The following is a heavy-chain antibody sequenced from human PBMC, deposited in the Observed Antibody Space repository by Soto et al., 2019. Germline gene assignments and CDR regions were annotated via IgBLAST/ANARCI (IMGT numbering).Heavy chain of an antibody. J-gene: IGHJ4*02. CDR3: ARANWSPPGGMAATGFDY. V-gene: IGHV4-59*01. Sequence: SETLSLTCTVSGGSISSYYWSWIRQPPGKGLEWIGYIYYNGSTNYNPSLKSRVTISVDPSKSQFSLKLTSVTAADTAVYYCARANWSPPGGMAATGFDYWGQGTLVTVSS. D-gene: IGHD6-13*01. CDR2: IYYNGST. CDR1: GGSISSYY.